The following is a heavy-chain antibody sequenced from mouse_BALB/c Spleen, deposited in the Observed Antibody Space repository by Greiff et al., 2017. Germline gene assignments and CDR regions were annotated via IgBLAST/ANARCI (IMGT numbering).Heavy chain of an antibody. J-gene: IGHJ2*01. CDR2: IWADGST. CDR3: ARNEDYFDY. CDR1: GFSLTSYG. V-gene: IGHV2-9*02. Sequence: VQLQQSGPGLVAPSQSLSITCTVSGFSLTSYGVHWVRQPPGKGLEWLGVIWADGSTNYNSALMSRLSIRKDNSKSQVFLKMNSLQTDDTSMYYCARNEDYFDYWGQGTTLTVSS.